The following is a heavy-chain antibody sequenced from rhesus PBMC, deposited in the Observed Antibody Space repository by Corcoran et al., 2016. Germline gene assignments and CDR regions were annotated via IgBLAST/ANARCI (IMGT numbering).Heavy chain of an antibody. CDR1: DGSLSGYW. J-gene: IGHJ4*01. CDR2: IDRRGST. CDR3: ARDEYSNRFDY. Sequence: QLQLQESGPGLVKPSEPLSLTCAVSDGSLSGYWWSWIRQPPGRGLEGIGCIDRRGSTDYNPSLKMRVTIGRDTAKNQGSLKRTSVTAADTAVYYWARDEYSNRFDYWGQGVLVTVSS. D-gene: IGHD4-23*01. V-gene: IGHV4-165*01.